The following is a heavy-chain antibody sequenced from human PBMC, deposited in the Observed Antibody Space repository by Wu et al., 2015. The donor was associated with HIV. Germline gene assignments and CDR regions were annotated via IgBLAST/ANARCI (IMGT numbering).Heavy chain of an antibody. J-gene: IGHJ4*02. Sequence: GASVKVSCKASGYTFTAYYLNWVRQAPGQGLEWMGWINPNSGGTNYAQNFEDGVTMTRDTSITTAYMELSSLRSDDTAVYYCARDKRGYDVLTGYYIYFDYWGQGTLVTVSS. CDR2: INPNSGGT. D-gene: IGHD3-9*01. CDR1: GYTFTAYY. CDR3: ARDKRGYDVLTGYYIYFDY. V-gene: IGHV1-2*02.